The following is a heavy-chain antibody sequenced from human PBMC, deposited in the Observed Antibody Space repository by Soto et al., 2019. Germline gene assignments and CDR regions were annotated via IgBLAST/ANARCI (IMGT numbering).Heavy chain of an antibody. D-gene: IGHD3-3*01. Sequence: QVQLQESGPGLVKPSETLSLTCTVSGGSISSYYWSWIRQPPGKGLEWIGYIYYSGSTNYNPSLKSRVTISVDTSKNQFSLKLSSVTAADTAVYYCARGVETIFGGVDWFEPWGQGTLVTFSS. CDR1: GGSISSYY. V-gene: IGHV4-59*01. J-gene: IGHJ5*02. CDR3: ARGVETIFGGVDWFEP. CDR2: IYYSGST.